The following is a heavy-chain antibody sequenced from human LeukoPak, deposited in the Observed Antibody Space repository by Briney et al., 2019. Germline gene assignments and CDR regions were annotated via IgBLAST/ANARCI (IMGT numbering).Heavy chain of an antibody. CDR1: GGSISSYY. CDR3: ARGSSGWYSSNWFDP. V-gene: IGHV4-59*01. J-gene: IGHJ5*02. CDR2: IYYGGST. Sequence: SETLSLTCTVSGGSISSYYWSWIRQPPGKGLEWIGYIYYGGSTNYNPSLKSRVTISVDTSKNQFSLKLSSVTAADTAVYYCARGSSGWYSSNWFDPWGQGTLVTVSS. D-gene: IGHD6-19*01.